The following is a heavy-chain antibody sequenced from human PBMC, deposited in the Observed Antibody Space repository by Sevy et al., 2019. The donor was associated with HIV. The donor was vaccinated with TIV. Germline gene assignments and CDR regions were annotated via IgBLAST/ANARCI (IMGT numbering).Heavy chain of an antibody. D-gene: IGHD7-27*01. CDR3: AREENRELGTIPLDS. Sequence: GGSLRLSCAASGFTFSHHNMNWVRQAPGKGLEWISYISKSGSTTYFAVSVRGRFTISRDNAKNSLFLEMHSLTDEDTAVYYCAREENRELGTIPLDSWGRGIQATVSS. V-gene: IGHV3-48*02. J-gene: IGHJ4*02. CDR1: GFTFSHHN. CDR2: ISKSGSTT.